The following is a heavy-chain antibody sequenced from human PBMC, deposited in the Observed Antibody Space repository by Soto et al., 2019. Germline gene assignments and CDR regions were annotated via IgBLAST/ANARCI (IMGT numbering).Heavy chain of an antibody. CDR2: IIPLLGSS. Sequence: QVQLVQSGAEVKKLGSSVKVSCKTSGGTFSNYAISWVRQAPGQGLEWMGGIIPLLGSSNYAQKFQGRVTITADESTSTAYMELSSLRSEDTAVYYCARDRDTAMVIGADGMDVWGQGTTVTVSS. D-gene: IGHD5-18*01. J-gene: IGHJ6*02. V-gene: IGHV1-69*11. CDR1: GGTFSNYA. CDR3: ARDRDTAMVIGADGMDV.